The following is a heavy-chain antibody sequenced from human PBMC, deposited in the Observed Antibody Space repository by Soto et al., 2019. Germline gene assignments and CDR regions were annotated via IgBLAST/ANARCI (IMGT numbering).Heavy chain of an antibody. Sequence: QVQLVESGGGVVQPGRSLRLSCVASGFTFSSCAMHWVRQVPGKGLEWLAVVTPDGSLCPYGDSVKGRFSISRDNSRKSRYLQMHSLRPEDTAVYYCVKDRSDTWSFDYWGQGTLVTVSS. CDR1: GFTFSSCA. D-gene: IGHD2-8*02. J-gene: IGHJ4*02. CDR2: VTPDGSLC. CDR3: VKDRSDTWSFDY. V-gene: IGHV3-30*18.